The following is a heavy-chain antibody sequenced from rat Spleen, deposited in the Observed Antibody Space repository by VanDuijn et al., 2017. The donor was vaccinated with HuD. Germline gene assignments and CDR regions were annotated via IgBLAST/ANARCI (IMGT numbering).Heavy chain of an antibody. V-gene: IGHV2-32*01. J-gene: IGHJ4*01. CDR3: ARGGMDA. CDR2: IWNNGGT. CDR1: GFSLTSNS. Sequence: QVQLKESGPGLVQPSETLSLTCTVSGFSLTSNSVHWVRQPPGKGLEWMGIIWNNGGTWYNSGLKSRLSISRDTSKSQVFLKMSSLKTEDTATYYCARGGMDAWGQGASVTVSS.